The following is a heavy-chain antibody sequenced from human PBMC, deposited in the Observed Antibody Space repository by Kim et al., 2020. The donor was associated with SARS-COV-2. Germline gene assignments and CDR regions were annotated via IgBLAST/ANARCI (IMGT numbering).Heavy chain of an antibody. J-gene: IGHJ3*02. CDR3: ARPLGDFWSGYPDAFDI. D-gene: IGHD3-3*01. CDR2: IYYSGST. V-gene: IGHV4-39*01. Sequence: SETLSLTCTVSGGSISSSSYYWGWIRQPPGKGLEWIGSIYYSGSTYYNPSLKSRVTISGDTSKNQFSLKLSSVTAADTAVYYCARPLGDFWSGYPDAFDIWGPGTMVTVSS. CDR1: GGSISSSSYY.